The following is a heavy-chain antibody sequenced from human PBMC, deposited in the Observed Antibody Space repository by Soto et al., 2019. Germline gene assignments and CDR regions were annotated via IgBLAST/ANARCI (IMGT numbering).Heavy chain of an antibody. CDR3: ARIGCTGNNCKPYAYYALDV. D-gene: IGHD2-8*02. CDR1: GFTFYTYG. V-gene: IGHV3-33*01. J-gene: IGHJ6*02. CDR2: TWYDGSLK. Sequence: QVQLVESGGGVVQPGRSLRLSCAASGFTFYTYGMHWVHQAPGKGLEWVAITWYDGSLKYYADSVKGRFTISRDNSKNTLYLQMNGLRAEDTAVYYCARIGCTGNNCKPYAYYALDVWGQGTTVTVSS.